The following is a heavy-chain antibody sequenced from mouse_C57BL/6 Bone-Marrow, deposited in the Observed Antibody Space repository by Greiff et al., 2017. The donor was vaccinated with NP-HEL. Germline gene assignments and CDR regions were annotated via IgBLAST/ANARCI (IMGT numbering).Heavy chain of an antibody. CDR3: ARRVYPDYFDY. J-gene: IGHJ2*01. CDR2: ISSGGSYT. CDR1: GFTFSSYG. Sequence: VQLVESGGDLVKPGGSLKLSCAASGFTFSSYGMSWVRQTPDKRLEWVATISSGGSYTYYPDSVKGRFTISRDNAKNTLYLQMSSLKSEDTAMYYCARRVYPDYFDYWGQGTTLTVSS. V-gene: IGHV5-6*01.